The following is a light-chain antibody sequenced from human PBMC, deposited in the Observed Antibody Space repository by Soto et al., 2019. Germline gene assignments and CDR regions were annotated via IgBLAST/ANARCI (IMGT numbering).Light chain of an antibody. V-gene: IGLV2-14*01. Sequence: QSALTQPAAVSGSPGQSITISCTGTRSDIGGHNFVSWYQHHPGKAPKLLIYEVSYRASGVSNRFPGSKSANTASLTISGLQAEDEADYSCSSYTTSSYVVFGGGTQLTVL. CDR3: SSYTTSSYVV. J-gene: IGLJ2*01. CDR2: EVS. CDR1: RSDIGGHNF.